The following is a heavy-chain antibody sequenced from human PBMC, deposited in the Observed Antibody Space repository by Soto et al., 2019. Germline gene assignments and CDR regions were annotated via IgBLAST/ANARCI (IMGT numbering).Heavy chain of an antibody. D-gene: IGHD1-20*01. V-gene: IGHV4-39*01. CDR3: ASVGNWNDFDY. Sequence: SETLSLTCTVSGGSISSSSYYWGWIRQPPGKGLEWIGSIYYSGSTYYNPSLKSRVTISVDTSKNQFSLKLSSVTAADTAVYYCASVGNWNDFDYWGQGTLVTVSS. CDR1: GGSISSSSYY. J-gene: IGHJ4*02. CDR2: IYYSGST.